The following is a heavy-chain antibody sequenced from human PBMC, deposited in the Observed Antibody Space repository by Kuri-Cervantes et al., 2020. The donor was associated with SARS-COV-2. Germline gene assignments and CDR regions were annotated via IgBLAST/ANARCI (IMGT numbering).Heavy chain of an antibody. D-gene: IGHD5-18*01. CDR3: ARDRDTAMDRYYYGMDV. CDR2: ISAYNGNT. CDR1: GYTFTSYG. Sequence: ASVKVSCKASGYTFTSYGISWVRQAPGQGLEWMGWISAYNGNTNYAQKLQGRVTMTTDTSTSTAYMELRSLRSDDTAVYYCARDRDTAMDRYYYGMDVWGQGATVTASS. V-gene: IGHV1-18*04. J-gene: IGHJ6*02.